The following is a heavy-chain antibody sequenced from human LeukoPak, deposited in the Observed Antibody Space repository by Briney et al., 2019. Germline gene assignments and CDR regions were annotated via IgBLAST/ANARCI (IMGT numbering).Heavy chain of an antibody. V-gene: IGHV3-33*01. CDR1: GFTFSSYG. J-gene: IGHJ5*02. D-gene: IGHD3-22*01. CDR3: ARGASRNYYDSGWRGHWFDP. Sequence: PGGSLRVSCAASGFTFSSYGMHWVRQAPGKGLEWVAVIWYDGSNKYYADSVKGRFTISRDNSKNTLYLQMNSLRAEDTAVYYCARGASRNYYDSGWRGHWFDPWGQGTLVTVSS. CDR2: IWYDGSNK.